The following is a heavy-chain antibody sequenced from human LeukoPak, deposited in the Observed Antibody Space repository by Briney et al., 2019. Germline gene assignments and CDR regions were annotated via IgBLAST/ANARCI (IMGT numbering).Heavy chain of an antibody. Sequence: GASVKVSCKASGGTFSSYAISWVRQAPGQGLEWMGGIIPIFGTANYAQKFQGRVTITADESTSTAYMELSSLRSEDTAVYYCARLKDGSSHADYWGQGTLVTVSS. CDR3: ARLKDGSSHADY. D-gene: IGHD1-26*01. CDR1: GGTFSSYA. V-gene: IGHV1-69*13. J-gene: IGHJ4*02. CDR2: IIPIFGTA.